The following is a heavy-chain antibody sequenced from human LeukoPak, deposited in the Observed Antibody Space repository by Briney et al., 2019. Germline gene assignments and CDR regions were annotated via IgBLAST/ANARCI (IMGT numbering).Heavy chain of an antibody. D-gene: IGHD3-10*01. CDR3: ASVPSGEGGYYMDV. CDR1: GFTFSSYA. J-gene: IGHJ6*03. CDR2: ISSSSSYI. Sequence: GGSLRLSCAASGFTFSSYAMSWVRQAPGKGLEWVSSISSSSSYIYYADSVKGRFTISRDNAKNSLYLQMNSLRAEDTAVYYCASVPSGEGGYYMDVWGKGTAVTISS. V-gene: IGHV3-21*01.